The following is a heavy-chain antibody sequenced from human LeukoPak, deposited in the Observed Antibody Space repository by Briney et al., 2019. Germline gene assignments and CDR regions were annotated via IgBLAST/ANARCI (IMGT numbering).Heavy chain of an antibody. J-gene: IGHJ6*04. CDR3: ARTRFLTNGYSYGYPLDV. CDR1: GGTFSSYA. Sequence: GSSVKVSCKASGGTFSSYAISWVRQAPGQGLEWMGGIIPIFGTANYAQKFQGRVTITTDESTSTAYMELSSLRSEDTAVYYCARTRFLTNGYSYGYPLDVWGKGTTVTVSS. V-gene: IGHV1-69*05. D-gene: IGHD5-18*01. CDR2: IIPIFGTA.